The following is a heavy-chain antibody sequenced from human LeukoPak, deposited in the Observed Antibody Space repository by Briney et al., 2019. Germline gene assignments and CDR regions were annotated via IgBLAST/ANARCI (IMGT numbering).Heavy chain of an antibody. CDR3: AKSQYSSSWYGSY. V-gene: IGHV3-23*01. J-gene: IGHJ4*02. Sequence: GGSLRLSCAASGFTFSSYAMSWVRQAPGKGLEWVSAISGSGGSTYYADSVKGRFTISRDNSKNTPYLQMNSLRAEDTAVYYCAKSQYSSSWYGSYWGQGTLVTVSS. CDR1: GFTFSSYA. D-gene: IGHD6-13*01. CDR2: ISGSGGST.